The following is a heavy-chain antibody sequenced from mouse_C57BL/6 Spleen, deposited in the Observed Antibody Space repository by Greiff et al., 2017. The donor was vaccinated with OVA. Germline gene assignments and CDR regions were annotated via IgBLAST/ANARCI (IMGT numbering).Heavy chain of an antibody. J-gene: IGHJ4*01. CDR3: ESYDYDGDMDY. Sequence: EVHLVQSGGGLVKPGGSLKLSCAASGFTFSSYAMSWVRQTPEKSLEWVATISGGGSYTYYPDNVKGRFTIARDNAKNNPYLQMSPLSSEDTAMYYCESYDYDGDMDYWGQGTTVTVSS. CDR1: GFTFSSYA. CDR2: ISGGGSYT. V-gene: IGHV5-4*01. D-gene: IGHD2-4*01.